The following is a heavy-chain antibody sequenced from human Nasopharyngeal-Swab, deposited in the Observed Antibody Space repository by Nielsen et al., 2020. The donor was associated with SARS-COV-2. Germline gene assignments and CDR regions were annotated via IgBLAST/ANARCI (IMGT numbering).Heavy chain of an antibody. CDR1: GFTFSSYG. CDR3: AKDREWLADYYYYMDV. Sequence: GGSLRLSCAASGFTFSSYGMHWVRQAPGKGLEWVAVISYDGGNKYYADSVKGRFTISRDNSKNTLYLQMNSLRAEDTAVYYCAKDREWLADYYYYMDVWGKGTTVTVSS. V-gene: IGHV3-30*18. J-gene: IGHJ6*03. CDR2: ISYDGGNK. D-gene: IGHD3-3*01.